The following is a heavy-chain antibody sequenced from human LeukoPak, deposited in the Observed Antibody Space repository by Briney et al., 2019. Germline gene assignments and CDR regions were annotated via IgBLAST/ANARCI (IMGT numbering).Heavy chain of an antibody. CDR1: GGTFSSYA. V-gene: IGHV1-69*05. CDR2: IIPIFGTA. CDR3: ARDTSSGLDY. Sequence: GASVKVSCKASGGTFSSYAISWVRQAPGQGLEWMGRIIPIFGTANYAQKFQGRVTITTDESTSTAYMELSSLRSEDTAVDYCARDTSSGLDYWGQGTLVTVSS. D-gene: IGHD6-19*01. J-gene: IGHJ4*02.